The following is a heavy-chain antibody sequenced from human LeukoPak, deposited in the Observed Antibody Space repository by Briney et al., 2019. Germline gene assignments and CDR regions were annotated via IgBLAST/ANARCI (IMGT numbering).Heavy chain of an antibody. Sequence: SETLSLTCAVYGGSLSGYYWSWFRQPPGKGLEWIGEMHYTGATNYSPSLKSRVTISAGTSKNQFSLKVNSVTAADTAVYYCAGGVTLYYYFDLWGRGTLVTVSS. D-gene: IGHD4-23*01. CDR2: MHYTGAT. CDR1: GGSLSGYY. J-gene: IGHJ2*01. CDR3: AGGVTLYYYFDL. V-gene: IGHV4-34*01.